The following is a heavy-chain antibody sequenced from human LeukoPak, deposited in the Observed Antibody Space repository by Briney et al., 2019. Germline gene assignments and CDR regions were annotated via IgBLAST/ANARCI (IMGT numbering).Heavy chain of an antibody. Sequence: GGSLRLSCAASGFTFSSYWMSWVRQAPGKGLEWVAVISYDGSNKYYADSVKGRFTISRDNSKNTLYLQMNSLRAEDTAVYYCARDPYYYDSSGYLDYWGQGTLVTVSS. J-gene: IGHJ4*02. V-gene: IGHV3-30*03. CDR3: ARDPYYYDSSGYLDY. CDR2: ISYDGSNK. D-gene: IGHD3-22*01. CDR1: GFTFSSYW.